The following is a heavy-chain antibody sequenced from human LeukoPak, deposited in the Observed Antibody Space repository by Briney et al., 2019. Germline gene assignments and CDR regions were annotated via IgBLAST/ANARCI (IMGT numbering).Heavy chain of an antibody. V-gene: IGHV3-43*02. J-gene: IGHJ4*02. CDR3: AKEDYSSSWYALDY. D-gene: IGHD6-13*01. CDR1: GFTFDDYA. CDR2: ISGDGGSI. Sequence: GGSLRLSCASSGFTFDDYAIYWVRQGPGKGLEWVSLISGDGGSIYYADSVKGRFTISRDNSKNSLYLQMNSLRTEDTALYYCAKEDYSSSWYALDYWGQGTLVTVSS.